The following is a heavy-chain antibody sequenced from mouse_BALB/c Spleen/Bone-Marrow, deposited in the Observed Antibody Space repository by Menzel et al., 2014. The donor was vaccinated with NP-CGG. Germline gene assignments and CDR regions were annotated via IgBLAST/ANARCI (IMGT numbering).Heavy chain of an antibody. CDR3: TRPRYPFYVMDS. Sequence: EVKLVESGGGLVQPGGSLKLSCVVSGITFRSNTMSWVRQTPEKRLEWVAYITDDGGSTYYPDTVKGRFTISRDNAKNTLYLQMSSLKSEDTAMYYCTRPRYPFYVMDSWGQGTSVTVSS. CDR1: GITFRSNT. V-gene: IGHV5-12-2*01. CDR2: ITDDGGST. D-gene: IGHD2-14*01. J-gene: IGHJ4*01.